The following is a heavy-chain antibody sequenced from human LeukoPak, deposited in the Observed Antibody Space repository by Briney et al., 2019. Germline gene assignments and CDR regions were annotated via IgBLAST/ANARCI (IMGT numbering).Heavy chain of an antibody. Sequence: PSETLSLTCTVSGYSISSGYYWGWIRQPPGKGLEWIGSIYHSGSTYYNPSLKSRVTISVDTSKNQFSLKLSSVTAADTAVYYCARESSGSYRSYYYYYMDVWGKGTTVTVSS. D-gene: IGHD3-10*01. CDR1: GYSISSGYY. CDR2: IYHSGST. CDR3: ARESSGSYRSYYYYYMDV. V-gene: IGHV4-38-2*02. J-gene: IGHJ6*03.